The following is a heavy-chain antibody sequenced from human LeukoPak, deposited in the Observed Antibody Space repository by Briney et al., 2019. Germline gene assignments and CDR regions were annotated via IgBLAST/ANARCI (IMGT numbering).Heavy chain of an antibody. Sequence: ASVKVSCKASGYTFTGYYMHWVRQAPGQGLEWMGWINPNSGGTNYAQKFQGRVTMTRDTSISTAYMELSRLRSDDTAVYYCASDIVVVPAVGDDYWGQGTLVTVSS. J-gene: IGHJ4*02. CDR3: ASDIVVVPAVGDDY. CDR1: GYTFTGYY. V-gene: IGHV1-2*02. CDR2: INPNSGGT. D-gene: IGHD2-2*01.